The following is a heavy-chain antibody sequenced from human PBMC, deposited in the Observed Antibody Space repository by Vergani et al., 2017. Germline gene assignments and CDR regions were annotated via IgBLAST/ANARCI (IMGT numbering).Heavy chain of an antibody. V-gene: IGHV3-11*04. CDR3: ARETRDTPSSLDY. D-gene: IGHD5-24*01. J-gene: IGHJ4*02. CDR2: ISSSGSTM. CDR1: GFTFSDYY. Sequence: QVQLLESGGGLVKPGGSLRLSCAASGFTFSDYYMSWIRQAPGKGLEWVSYISSSGSTMYYADSVKGRFTISKDISKNTLYLQMNSLRGDDTAVYYCARETRDTPSSLDYWGQGTLVTVSS.